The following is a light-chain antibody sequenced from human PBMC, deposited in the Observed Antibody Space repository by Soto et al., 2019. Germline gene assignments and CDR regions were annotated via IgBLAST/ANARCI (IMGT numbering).Light chain of an antibody. CDR1: QSVSSSY. CDR2: GAS. J-gene: IGKJ5*01. CDR3: HHYGSSPLT. Sequence: IVLTQSPGTLSLSPGERATLCCRASQSVSSSYLAWYQQKPGQAPRLLVFGASSRVLGIPDRFSGSGSGTDFTLTISRLEPEDFAVYYCHHYGSSPLTFGQGTRLEIK. V-gene: IGKV3-20*01.